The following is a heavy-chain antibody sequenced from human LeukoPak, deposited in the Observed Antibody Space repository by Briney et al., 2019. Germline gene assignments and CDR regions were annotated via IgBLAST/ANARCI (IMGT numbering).Heavy chain of an antibody. D-gene: IGHD3-9*01. J-gene: IGHJ4*02. V-gene: IGHV4-39*01. Sequence: SETLSLTCTVSGGSISSSSYYWGWIRQPPGKGLEWIGSIYYSGSTYYNPSLKSRVTISVDTSKNQFSLRLSSVTAADTAVYYCARGNYDILTGYYSNFDYWGQGTLVTVSS. CDR3: ARGNYDILTGYYSNFDY. CDR2: IYYSGST. CDR1: GGSISSSSYY.